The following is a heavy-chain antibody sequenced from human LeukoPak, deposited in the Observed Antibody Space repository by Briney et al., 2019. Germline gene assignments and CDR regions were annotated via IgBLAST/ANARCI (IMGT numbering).Heavy chain of an antibody. Sequence: PSETLSLTCTVSGASISSSRDYWGWIRQPPGKGLEWIGSIYYSGTTYYAPSLKSRVAISVDTSKNQFSLKLSSVTAADTAAYYCARGGRWLRGGERIDYWGQGTLVTVSS. J-gene: IGHJ4*02. CDR2: IYYSGTT. D-gene: IGHD5-12*01. CDR1: GASISSSRDY. CDR3: ARGGRWLRGGERIDY. V-gene: IGHV4-39*07.